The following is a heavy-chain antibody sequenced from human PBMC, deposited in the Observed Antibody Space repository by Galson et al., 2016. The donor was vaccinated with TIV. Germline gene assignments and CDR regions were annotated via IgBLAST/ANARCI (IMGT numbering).Heavy chain of an antibody. CDR1: GDSVSSDTYY. CDR2: VFHSGAT. CDR3: ARETYHFDRSGYFFDY. V-gene: IGHV4-61*01. Sequence: SETLSLTCTVSGDSVSSDTYYWTWIRQPPGKGLEWIGYVFHSGATNYNPSLKSRLTISVDTSKNQFSLNLTSVTAADTALYFCARETYHFDRSGYFFDYWGQGRLVTVSS. J-gene: IGHJ4*02. D-gene: IGHD3-22*01.